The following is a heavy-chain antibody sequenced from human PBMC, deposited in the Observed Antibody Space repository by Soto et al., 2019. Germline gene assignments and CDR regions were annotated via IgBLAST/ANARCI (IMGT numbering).Heavy chain of an antibody. CDR2: ISSSGSTI. D-gene: IGHD2-2*01. J-gene: IGHJ6*01. V-gene: IGHV3-48*03. Sequence: GGSLRLSCAASGFTFSSYEMNWVRQAPGKGLEWVSSISSSGSTIYYVDSVKGRFTISRANAKNSLYLQMNSLRAEDTAVYYCAGVQAIVVVPAAVGGMDVWGQGTTVTVSS. CDR1: GFTFSSYE. CDR3: AGVQAIVVVPAAVGGMDV.